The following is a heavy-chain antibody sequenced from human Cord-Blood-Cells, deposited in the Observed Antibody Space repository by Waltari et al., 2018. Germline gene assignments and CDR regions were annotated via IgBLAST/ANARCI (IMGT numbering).Heavy chain of an antibody. J-gene: IGHJ4*02. Sequence: EVQLLESGGGLVQPGGSLRLSCAASGFTFSSYAMSWVRQAPGKGLEWGSAISGSGGSTYYADSVKCRFTISRDNSKNTLYLQMNSLRAEDTAVYYCAKDKGYGSGSYFDYWGQGTLVTVSS. D-gene: IGHD3-10*01. CDR2: ISGSGGST. CDR1: GFTFSSYA. V-gene: IGHV3-23*01. CDR3: AKDKGYGSGSYFDY.